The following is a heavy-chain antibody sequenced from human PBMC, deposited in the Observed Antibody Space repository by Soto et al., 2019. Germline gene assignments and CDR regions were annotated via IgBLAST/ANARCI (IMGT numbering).Heavy chain of an antibody. Sequence: LSLTCTVSGGSISSCGYYWSWIRQHPGKGLEWIGYIYYSGSTYYNPSLKSRVTISVDTSKNQFSLKLSSVTAADTAVDYCARSGEEVWGQGTTVTVSS. CDR2: IYYSGST. V-gene: IGHV4-31*03. J-gene: IGHJ6*02. CDR3: ARSGEEV. CDR1: GGSISSCGYY.